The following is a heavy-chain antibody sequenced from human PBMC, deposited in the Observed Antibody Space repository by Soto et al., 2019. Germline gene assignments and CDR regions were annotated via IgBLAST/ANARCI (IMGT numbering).Heavy chain of an antibody. D-gene: IGHD3-16*01. CDR3: AKTLRPKGESAFLGTDYYYYYMDV. Sequence: GGSLRLSCAASGFTFSSYAMSWVRQAPGKGLEWVSAISGSGGSTYYADSVKGRFTISRDNSKNTLYLQMNSLRAEDTAVYYCAKTLRPKGESAFLGTDYYYYYMDVWGKGTTVTVSS. CDR2: ISGSGGST. CDR1: GFTFSSYA. V-gene: IGHV3-23*01. J-gene: IGHJ6*03.